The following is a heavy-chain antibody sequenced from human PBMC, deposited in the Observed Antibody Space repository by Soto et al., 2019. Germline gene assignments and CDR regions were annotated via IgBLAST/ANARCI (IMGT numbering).Heavy chain of an antibody. CDR2: ISGSRGNT. CDR1: GFTLGNYG. Sequence: HPGGSLRLSCAASGFTLGNYGVSWVRQAPAKGLEWVSVISGSRGNTYYADSVKGRFTISRDNPKNTLFLQMNSLRAEDTAVYYCAKGVVVGHHAMDVWGQGTTVTVSS. D-gene: IGHD2-15*01. V-gene: IGHV3-23*01. J-gene: IGHJ6*02. CDR3: AKGVVVGHHAMDV.